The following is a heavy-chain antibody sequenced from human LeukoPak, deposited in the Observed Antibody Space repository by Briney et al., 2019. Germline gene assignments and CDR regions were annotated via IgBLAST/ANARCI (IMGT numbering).Heavy chain of an antibody. CDR3: ARTVSVLGNWFDP. Sequence: SETLSLTCTVSGGSISSYYWSWIRQPPGKGLEWIGYIYYSGSTNYNPSLKSRVTISVDTSKNQFSLKLSSVTAADTAVYYCARTVSVLGNWFDPWGQGTLVTVSS. CDR1: GGSISSYY. D-gene: IGHD2-15*01. V-gene: IGHV4-59*01. CDR2: IYYSGST. J-gene: IGHJ5*02.